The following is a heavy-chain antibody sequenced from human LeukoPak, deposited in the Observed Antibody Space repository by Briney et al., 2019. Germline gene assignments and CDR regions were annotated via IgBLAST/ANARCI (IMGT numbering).Heavy chain of an antibody. D-gene: IGHD3-9*01. Sequence: GASVKVSCKASGGTFSSYAISWVRQAPGHGLEWMGGIIPIFGTANYAQKFQGRVTITADKSTSTAYMELSSLRSEDTAVYYCARGESYDILTGYYSWGQGTLVTVSS. J-gene: IGHJ4*02. CDR1: GGTFSSYA. V-gene: IGHV1-69*06. CDR3: ARGESYDILTGYYS. CDR2: IIPIFGTA.